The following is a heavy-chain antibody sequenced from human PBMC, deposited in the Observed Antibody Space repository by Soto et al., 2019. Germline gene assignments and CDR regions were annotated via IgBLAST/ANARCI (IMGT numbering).Heavy chain of an antibody. CDR1: GFTFSNYA. Sequence: EVQLLESGGGLVPPGGSLRLSCAASGFTFSNYAMSWVRQDPAKGLEWVSAISGSGDSTYYADSVKGRFTISKDNSNNTLYLQLNSLTAEDTAIYYCAKTDAYSNSPYYFDYWGQGTLVTVSS. V-gene: IGHV3-23*01. CDR2: ISGSGDST. CDR3: AKTDAYSNSPYYFDY. J-gene: IGHJ4*02. D-gene: IGHD6-13*01.